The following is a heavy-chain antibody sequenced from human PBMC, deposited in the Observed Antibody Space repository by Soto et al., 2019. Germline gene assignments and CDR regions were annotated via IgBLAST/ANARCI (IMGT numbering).Heavy chain of an antibody. CDR1: GYTFTSYG. CDR3: ARDGTRYSSGWSPRGLYFDY. V-gene: IGHV1-18*04. D-gene: IGHD6-19*01. CDR2: ISAYNGNT. J-gene: IGHJ4*02. Sequence: QVQLVQSGAEVKKPGASVKVSCKASGYTFTSYGISWVRQAPGQGLEWMGLISAYNGNTNYAQKLQGRVTMTTDTSTSTAYMELRSLRSDDTAVYYCARDGTRYSSGWSPRGLYFDYWGQGTLVTVSS.